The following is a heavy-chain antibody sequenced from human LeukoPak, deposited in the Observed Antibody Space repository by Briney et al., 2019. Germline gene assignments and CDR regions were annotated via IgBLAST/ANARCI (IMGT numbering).Heavy chain of an antibody. D-gene: IGHD3-9*01. Sequence: SQTLSLTCTVSGGSISSDDYFWSWIRQPPGKGLEWIGYIYHRGSTSYNPSLKSRVTISLDKFRNQFSLNLSSVTAADTAVYYCARAPYDILTGYFLFDSWGQGTLVTVSS. CDR3: ARAPYDILTGYFLFDS. J-gene: IGHJ4*02. V-gene: IGHV4-30-2*01. CDR2: IYHRGST. CDR1: GGSISSDDYF.